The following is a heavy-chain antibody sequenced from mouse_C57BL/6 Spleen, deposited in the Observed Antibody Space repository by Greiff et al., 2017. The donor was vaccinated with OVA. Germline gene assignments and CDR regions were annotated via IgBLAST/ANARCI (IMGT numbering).Heavy chain of an antibody. CDR1: GYTFTSYW. CDR2: IHPNSGST. D-gene: IGHD2-5*01. V-gene: IGHV1-64*01. J-gene: IGHJ2*01. CDR3: ARSGSNYLYYVDY. Sequence: QVQLQQPGAELVKPGASVKLSCKASGYTFTSYWMHWVKQRPGQGLEWIGMIHPNSGSTNYNEKFKSKATLTVDKSSSTAYMQLSSLTSEDSAVYYCARSGSNYLYYVDYWGQGTTLTVSS.